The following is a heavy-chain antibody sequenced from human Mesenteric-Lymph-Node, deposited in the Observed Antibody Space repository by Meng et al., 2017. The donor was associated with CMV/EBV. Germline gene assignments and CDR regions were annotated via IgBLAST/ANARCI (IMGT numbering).Heavy chain of an antibody. J-gene: IGHJ4*02. V-gene: IGHV3-30*04. CDR3: ASPMLYCSSTSCSTSDY. Sequence: GESLKISCAASGFTFSSYAMHWVRQAPGKGLEWVAVISYDGSNKYYADSVKGRFTTSRDNSKNTLYLQMNSLRAEDTAVYYCASPMLYCSSTSCSTSDYWGQGTLVTVSS. CDR1: GFTFSSYA. CDR2: ISYDGSNK. D-gene: IGHD2-2*01.